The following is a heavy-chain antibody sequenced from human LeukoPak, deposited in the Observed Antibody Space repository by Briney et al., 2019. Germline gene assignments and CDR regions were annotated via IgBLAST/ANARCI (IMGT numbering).Heavy chain of an antibody. CDR2: ISYGGSDK. CDR1: GFTFSNSP. V-gene: IGHV3-30*04. D-gene: IGHD1-1*01. Sequence: GKSLRLSCAASGFTFSNSPMHWVRRAPGKGLEWVAIISYGGSDKYYADSVKGRFIISRDNSKNTLFLQMNSLRVEDTAIYYCAIWTSGNYWGQGTLVTVSS. CDR3: AIWTSGNY. J-gene: IGHJ4*02.